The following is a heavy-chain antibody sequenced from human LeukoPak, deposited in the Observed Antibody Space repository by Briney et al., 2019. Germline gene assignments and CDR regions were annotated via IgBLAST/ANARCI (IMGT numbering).Heavy chain of an antibody. V-gene: IGHV6-1*01. CDR2: TYYRSKWNH. CDR3: TRTGASGDS. J-gene: IGHJ4*02. CDR1: GDSVSSNRAA. D-gene: IGHD2-21*02. Sequence: SQTLSLTCATSGDSVSSNRAAWNWIRQSPSRGLEWLGRTYYRSKWNHEYAVSVRSRININPDTSKNQFSLQLNSVTPEDTAVYYCTRTGASGDSWGQGTLVTVSS.